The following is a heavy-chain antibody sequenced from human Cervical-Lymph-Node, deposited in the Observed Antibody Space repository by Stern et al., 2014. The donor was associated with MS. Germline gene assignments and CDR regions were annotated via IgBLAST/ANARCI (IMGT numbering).Heavy chain of an antibody. CDR3: ARDHGSGSYPLT. V-gene: IGHV1-69*01. J-gene: IGHJ4*02. CDR2: VIPIFGTA. Sequence: VQLEESRAEVKKPGPSVKVSCKASGGTFSSYAISGGRQAPGQGLAWMGGVIPIFGTANYAQKFQGRVTITADESTSTAYMELSSLRSEDTAVYYCARDHGSGSYPLTWGQGTLVTVSS. CDR1: GGTFSSYA. D-gene: IGHD3-10*01.